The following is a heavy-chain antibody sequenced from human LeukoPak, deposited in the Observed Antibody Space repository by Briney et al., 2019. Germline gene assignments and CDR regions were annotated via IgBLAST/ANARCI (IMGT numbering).Heavy chain of an antibody. CDR3: ARGAYYYED. V-gene: IGHV3-48*01. Sequence: GGSLRLSCAASGFTFSSHSMNWVRQAPGKGLEWVSHISSSSSTIYYADSVKGRFTISRDNAKNSLYLQMNGLRAEDTAVYYCARGAYYYEDWGQGTLVTVSS. J-gene: IGHJ4*02. CDR2: ISSSSSTI. D-gene: IGHD3-22*01. CDR1: GFTFSSHS.